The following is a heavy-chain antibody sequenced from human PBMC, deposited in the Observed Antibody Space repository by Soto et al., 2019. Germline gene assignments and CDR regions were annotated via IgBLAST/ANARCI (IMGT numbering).Heavy chain of an antibody. CDR1: GFTFSSYA. V-gene: IGHV3-23*01. D-gene: IGHD6-13*01. CDR2: VSGSGGST. Sequence: GGSLRLSCVASGFTFSSYAMSWVRQAPWKGLEWVSFVSGSGGSTDYADSVKGRFTISRDNSKSTLYLQLNSLRAEDTAMYYCAKRSFQLGLPFDYWGQGTLVTVSS. J-gene: IGHJ4*02. CDR3: AKRSFQLGLPFDY.